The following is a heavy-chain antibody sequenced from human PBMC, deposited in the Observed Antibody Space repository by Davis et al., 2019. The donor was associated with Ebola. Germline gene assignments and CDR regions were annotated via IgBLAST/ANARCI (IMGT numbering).Heavy chain of an antibody. CDR1: GYTFTNYG. Sequence: ASVKVSCKASGYTFTNYGITWVRQAPGQGLEWMGWINPHNGNTNYAQHVQGLVIMPSDTPTTTAYLVVGRLRSHPPSLSSSSSPLXPPXLSXSFNPHNGNTNYAQNVQGRVIMTSDTATTTAYMEVGSLRSDDTAVYYCARAQFPTTSDHWGQGTLVTVSS. CDR2: INPHNGNT. J-gene: IGHJ4*02. V-gene: IGHV1-18*04. D-gene: IGHD2-2*01. CDR3: SSPLXPPXLSXSFNPHNGNTNYAQNVQGRVIMTSDTATTTAYMEVGSLRSDDTAVYYCARAQFPTTSDH.